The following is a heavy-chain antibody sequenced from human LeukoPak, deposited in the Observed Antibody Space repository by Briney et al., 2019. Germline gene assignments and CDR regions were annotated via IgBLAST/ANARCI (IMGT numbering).Heavy chain of an antibody. CDR2: IYPGDSDT. D-gene: IGHD7-27*01. V-gene: IGHV5-51*01. CDR1: GYSFTNNW. J-gene: IGHJ4*02. Sequence: GESLKISCKGSGYSFTNNWIGWVRQMPGKGLEWMGIIYPGDSDTRYSPSSLGQVTISADKSISTAYLQWSSLKATDTAMYYCARLLQSQTGELDYWGQGTLVTVSS. CDR3: ARLLQSQTGELDY.